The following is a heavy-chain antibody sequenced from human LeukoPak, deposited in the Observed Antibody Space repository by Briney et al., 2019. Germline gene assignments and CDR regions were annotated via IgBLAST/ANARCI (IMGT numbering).Heavy chain of an antibody. CDR1: GYTFTSYG. CDR3: ARDYWPYDILTGYYRGGFDY. D-gene: IGHD3-9*01. J-gene: IGHJ4*02. Sequence: PLASVKVSCKASGYTFTSYGISWVRQAPGQGLEWMGWISAYNGNTNYAQKLQGRVTMTTDTSTSTAYMELRSLRSDDTAVYYCARDYWPYDILTGYYRGGFDYWGQGTLVTVSS. CDR2: ISAYNGNT. V-gene: IGHV1-18*01.